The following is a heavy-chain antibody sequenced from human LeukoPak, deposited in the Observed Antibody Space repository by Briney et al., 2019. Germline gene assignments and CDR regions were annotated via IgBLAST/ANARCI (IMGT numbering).Heavy chain of an antibody. V-gene: IGHV3-7*03. D-gene: IGHD3-16*02. Sequence: GGSLRLSCATSGFTFNTYWMSWVRQAPGKGLEWVANIKQDGSAEYYVDSVKGRFTISRDNAQNSLYLQMNGLRADDTAVYYCTRDAFQSGPWTYRFDYWGQGTLVTVSS. CDR3: TRDAFQSGPWTYRFDY. CDR1: GFTFNTYW. J-gene: IGHJ4*02. CDR2: IKQDGSAE.